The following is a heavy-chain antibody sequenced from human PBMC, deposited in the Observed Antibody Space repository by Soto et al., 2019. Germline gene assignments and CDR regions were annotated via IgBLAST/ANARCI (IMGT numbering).Heavy chain of an antibody. Sequence: SVKVSCKASGGTFSSYAISWVRQAPGQGLEWMGGIIPIFGTANYAQKFQGRVTITADKSTSTAYMELSSLRSEDTAVYYCARHNYDILTGYSWAWFDPWGQGTLVTVSS. D-gene: IGHD3-9*01. J-gene: IGHJ5*02. CDR3: ARHNYDILTGYSWAWFDP. V-gene: IGHV1-69*06. CDR2: IIPIFGTA. CDR1: GGTFSSYA.